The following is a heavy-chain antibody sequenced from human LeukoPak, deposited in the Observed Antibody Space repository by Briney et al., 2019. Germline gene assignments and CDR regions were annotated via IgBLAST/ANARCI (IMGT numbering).Heavy chain of an antibody. CDR1: GFTFSSYS. D-gene: IGHD6-13*01. Sequence: PGGSLRLSCAASGFTFSSYSMNWVRQAPGKGLEWVSSISSSSSYIYYADSVKGRFTIPRDNAKNSLYLQMNSLRAEDTAVYYCARGSSSWFKNWFDPWGQGTLVTVSS. CDR3: ARGSSSWFKNWFDP. CDR2: ISSSSSYI. J-gene: IGHJ5*02. V-gene: IGHV3-21*01.